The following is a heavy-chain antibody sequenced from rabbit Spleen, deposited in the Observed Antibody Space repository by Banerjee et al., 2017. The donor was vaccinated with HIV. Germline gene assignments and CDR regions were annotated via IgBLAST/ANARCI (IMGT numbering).Heavy chain of an antibody. CDR2: IVAGSGST. CDR1: GFTISNSYW. CDR3: ARNYVDAFDP. V-gene: IGHV1S40*01. D-gene: IGHD1-1*01. Sequence: QSLEESGGDLVKPGASLTLTCKASGFTISNSYWMSWVRLAPGKGLEWIACIVAGSGSTYYASWAKGRFTITKTSSTTVTLQMTSLTAADTATYFCARNYVDAFDPWGPGTLVTVS. J-gene: IGHJ2*01.